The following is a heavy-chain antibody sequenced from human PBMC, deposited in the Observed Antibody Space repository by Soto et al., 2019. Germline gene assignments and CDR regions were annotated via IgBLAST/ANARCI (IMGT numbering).Heavy chain of an antibody. CDR3: ARDPAPSGWYDY. J-gene: IGHJ4*02. CDR2: INSDGSST. D-gene: IGHD6-19*01. CDR1: GVSFSNYW. V-gene: IGHV3-74*01. Sequence: PGGSLRLSCAASGVSFSNYWMHWVRQVPGKGLVWVSRINSDGSSTSYADSVKGRFTISRDNAKNRLFLQMNSLRAEDTAVYYCARDPAPSGWYDYWGQGTLVTVSS.